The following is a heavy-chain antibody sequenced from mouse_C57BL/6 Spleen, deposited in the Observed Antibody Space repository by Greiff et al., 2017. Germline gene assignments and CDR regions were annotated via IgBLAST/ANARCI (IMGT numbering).Heavy chain of an antibody. CDR2: IYPRDGST. V-gene: IGHV1-78*01. CDR1: GYTFTDHT. J-gene: IGHJ1*03. Sequence: VQLQQSDAELVKPGASVKISCKVSGYTFTDHTIHWMKQRPEQGLEWIGFIYPRDGSTKYNEKFKGKATLTADKSSSTAYMQLTSLTSEYSAVYFCSRTPLSTTVVSLYFEVWGTGTTVTGSS. D-gene: IGHD1-1*01. CDR3: SRTPLSTTVVSLYFEV.